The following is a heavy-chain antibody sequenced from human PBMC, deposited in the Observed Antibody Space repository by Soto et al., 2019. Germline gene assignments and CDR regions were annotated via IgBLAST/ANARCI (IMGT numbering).Heavy chain of an antibody. D-gene: IGHD3-22*01. J-gene: IGHJ4*02. V-gene: IGHV3-30*18. CDR2: ISYDGSNK. CDR3: AKEYYYDSSGYSSLFDY. Sequence: QVQLVESGGGVVQPGRSLRLSCAASGFTFSSYGMHWVRQAPGKGLEWVAVISYDGSNKYYADSVKGRFTNSRDNSKNTLYLQMNSLRAEDTAVYYCAKEYYYDSSGYSSLFDYWGQGTLVTVSS. CDR1: GFTFSSYG.